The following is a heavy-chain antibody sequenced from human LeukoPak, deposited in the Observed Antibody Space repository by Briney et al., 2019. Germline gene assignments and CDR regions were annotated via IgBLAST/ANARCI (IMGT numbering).Heavy chain of an antibody. CDR2: ISYDGSNK. D-gene: IGHD6-19*01. CDR1: GFTFSSYA. J-gene: IGHJ4*02. CDR3: ARPTPPYSSGWYGPENSMYY. V-gene: IGHV3-30-3*01. Sequence: GGSLRLSCAASGFTFSSYAMHWVRQAPGKGLEWVAVISYDGSNKYYADSVKGRFTISRDNSKNTLYLQMNSLRAEDTAVYYCARPTPPYSSGWYGPENSMYYWGQGTLVTVSS.